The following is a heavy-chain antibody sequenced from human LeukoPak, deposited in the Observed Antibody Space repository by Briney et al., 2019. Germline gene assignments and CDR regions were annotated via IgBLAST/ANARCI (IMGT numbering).Heavy chain of an antibody. CDR2: IYTTGIT. Sequence: SETLSLTCTVSGYSISSGYYWGWIRQPPGKGLEWIGRIYTTGITNYSPSLASRVSMSVDTSKNQISLKLTSVTAADTAVYYCARAHKYHFYDSSGAFDFWGQGKMVTVSS. CDR3: ARAHKYHFYDSSGAFDF. V-gene: IGHV4-38-2*02. D-gene: IGHD3-22*01. J-gene: IGHJ3*01. CDR1: GYSISSGYY.